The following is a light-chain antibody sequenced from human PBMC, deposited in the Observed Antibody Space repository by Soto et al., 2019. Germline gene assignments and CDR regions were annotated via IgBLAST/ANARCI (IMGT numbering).Light chain of an antibody. CDR2: EVS. V-gene: IGLV2-14*01. CDR1: SSDVGGYNY. J-gene: IGLJ1*01. Sequence: VLTAPASVSGSPGESITISCTGTSSDVGGYNYVSWYQQHPGKAPKLMIYEVSNRPSGVSNRFSGSKSGHTASLTISGLQSEDEADYFCTSDTSSTTLDVFGTGTKVTVL. CDR3: TSDTSSTTLDV.